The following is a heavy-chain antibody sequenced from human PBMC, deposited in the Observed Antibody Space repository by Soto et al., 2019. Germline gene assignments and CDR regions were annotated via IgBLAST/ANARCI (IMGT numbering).Heavy chain of an antibody. D-gene: IGHD1-1*01. CDR3: TTTRPGTNVFDN. Sequence: PGGSLRLSCAASGISFSNAWMNWVRQAPGKGLEYIGRIRSKTDGGTTEYAAPVEGRFTVSRDDSKNTLHLQMSGLKTEDTAVYYCTTTRPGTNVFDNWGQGTLVTVSS. CDR2: IRSKTDGGTT. V-gene: IGHV3-15*01. CDR1: GISFSNAW. J-gene: IGHJ3*02.